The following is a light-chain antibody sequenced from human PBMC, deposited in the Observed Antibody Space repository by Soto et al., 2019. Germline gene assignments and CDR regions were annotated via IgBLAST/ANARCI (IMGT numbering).Light chain of an antibody. V-gene: IGKV1-5*03. CDR3: QHYNSCRFT. CDR2: KAS. CDR1: HSISTW. Sequence: DIQMTQSPSTLSASVGDRVTITCRASHSISTWLAWYQQKPGKVPKVLIYKASTLESGIPSRFSGSGSGPEFTLTISSLQPDDFATYYCQHYNSCRFTFGQGPKLEIK. J-gene: IGKJ2*01.